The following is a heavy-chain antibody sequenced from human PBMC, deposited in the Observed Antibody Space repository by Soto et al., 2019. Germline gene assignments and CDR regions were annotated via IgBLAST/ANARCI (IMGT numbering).Heavy chain of an antibody. CDR1: GYTFTGYY. D-gene: IGHD3-3*01. J-gene: IGHJ6*02. V-gene: IGHV1-2*04. CDR3: ARERLRFLEWLPYYYYGMDV. CDR2: INPNSGGT. Sequence: GASVKVSCKASGYTFTGYYMHWVRQAPGQGLEWMGWINPNSGGTNYAQKFQGWVTMTRDTSISTAYMELSRLRSDDTAVYYCARERLRFLEWLPYYYYGMDVWGQGTTVTVSS.